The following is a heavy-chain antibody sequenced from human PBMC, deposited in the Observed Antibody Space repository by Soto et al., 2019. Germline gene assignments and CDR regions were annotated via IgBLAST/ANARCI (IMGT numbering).Heavy chain of an antibody. D-gene: IGHD6-19*01. CDR3: ARGIAVAGTGYYYGMDV. J-gene: IGHJ6*02. CDR1: GFTFSSYA. CDR2: ISYDGSNK. Sequence: GGSLRLSCASSGFTFSSYAMHWVRQAPGKGLEWVAVISYDGSNKYYADSVKGRFTISRDNSKNTLYLQMNSLRAEDTAVYYCARGIAVAGTGYYYGMDVWGQGTTVTVSS. V-gene: IGHV3-30-3*01.